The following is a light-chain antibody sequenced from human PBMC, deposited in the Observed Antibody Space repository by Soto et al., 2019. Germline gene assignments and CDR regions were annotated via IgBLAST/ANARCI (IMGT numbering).Light chain of an antibody. CDR3: QQLNSYPIT. V-gene: IGKV1-9*01. CDR2: AAS. Sequence: RSHHVPSSQCVAVGNSVTLGFRASQDISSYLAWYQQKPGKAPKLLIYAASTLQSGVPSRFSGSGAGTEFTLTISSLQPEHFATYYCQQLNSYPITFGQGTRLEIK. J-gene: IGKJ5*01. CDR1: QDISSY.